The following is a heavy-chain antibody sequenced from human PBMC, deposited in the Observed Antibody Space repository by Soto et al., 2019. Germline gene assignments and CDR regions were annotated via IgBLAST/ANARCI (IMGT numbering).Heavy chain of an antibody. Sequence: PGGSLRLSCAASGFTFSGFGMHWVRQALGKGLEWVAVIGYDGSNKYYVDSVKGRFTISRDNSKNTLYLQMNSLRAEDTAVYYCAKDRYIGSWRHFDFWGQGTLVTVSS. CDR3: AKDRYIGSWRHFDF. CDR1: GFTFSGFG. J-gene: IGHJ4*02. V-gene: IGHV3-30*18. D-gene: IGHD6-13*01. CDR2: IGYDGSNK.